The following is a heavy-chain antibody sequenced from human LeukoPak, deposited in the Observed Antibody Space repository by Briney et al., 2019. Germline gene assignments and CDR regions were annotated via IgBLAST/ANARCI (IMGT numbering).Heavy chain of an antibody. J-gene: IGHJ6*03. D-gene: IGHD3-3*01. CDR1: GGTFSSYA. V-gene: IGHV1-69*13. CDR3: ARGPHPFYDFWSGYLGPYYMDV. Sequence: SVKLSCKASGGTFSSYAISWVRQAPGQGLEWMGGIIPIFGTTNYAQKFQGRVTITADESTSTAYMELSSLRSEDTAVYYCARGPHPFYDFWSGYLGPYYMDVWGKGTTVTVSS. CDR2: IIPIFGTT.